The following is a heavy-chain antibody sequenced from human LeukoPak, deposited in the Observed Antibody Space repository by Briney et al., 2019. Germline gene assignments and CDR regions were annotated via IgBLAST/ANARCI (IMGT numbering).Heavy chain of an antibody. CDR1: GGSISSYY. Sequence: PSETLSLTCTVSGGSISSYYWSWIRQPPGKGLEWIGYISYSAITNYNPALKSRVTISIGTSKNQFSLKLSSVTAADTAVYYCARGVNWIDPWGQGTLVTISS. CDR3: ARGVNWIDP. CDR2: ISYSAIT. D-gene: IGHD6-13*01. V-gene: IGHV4-59*01. J-gene: IGHJ5*02.